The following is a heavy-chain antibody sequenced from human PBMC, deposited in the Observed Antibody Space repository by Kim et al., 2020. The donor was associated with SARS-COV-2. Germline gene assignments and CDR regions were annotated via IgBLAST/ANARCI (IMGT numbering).Heavy chain of an antibody. V-gene: IGHV1-18*01. Sequence: NYAQKLQGRVTMTTDTSTSTAYMERRSLRSDDTAVYYCARGAYDSSGYGPWGQGTLVTVSS. CDR3: ARGAYDSSGYGP. D-gene: IGHD3-22*01. J-gene: IGHJ5*02.